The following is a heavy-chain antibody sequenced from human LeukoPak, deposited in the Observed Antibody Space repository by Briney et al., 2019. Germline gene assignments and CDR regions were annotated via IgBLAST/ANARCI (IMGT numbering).Heavy chain of an antibody. CDR2: ISYDGSNK. D-gene: IGHD3-22*01. V-gene: IGHV3-30*04. Sequence: GGSLRLSCAASGFTFSTYAMHWVRQAPGKGLQWVAVISYDGSNKYYEDSVKGRFTISRDNSKNTLYLQMNSLRAEDTAVYYCATNCDSSGYYYGGGEFDYWGQGTLVTVSS. J-gene: IGHJ4*02. CDR3: ATNCDSSGYYYGGGEFDY. CDR1: GFTFSTYA.